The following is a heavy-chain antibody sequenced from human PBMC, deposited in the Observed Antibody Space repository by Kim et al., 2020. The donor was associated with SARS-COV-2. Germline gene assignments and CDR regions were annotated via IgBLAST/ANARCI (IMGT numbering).Heavy chain of an antibody. Sequence: SETLSLTCAVSGGSISSSNWWSWVRQPPGKGLEWIGEIYHSGSTNYNPSLKSRVTISVDKSKNQFSLKLSSVTAADTAVYYCARALVVTAIGYFDLWGRGTLVTVSS. CDR2: IYHSGST. V-gene: IGHV4-4*02. CDR1: GGSISSSNW. J-gene: IGHJ2*01. D-gene: IGHD2-21*02. CDR3: ARALVVTAIGYFDL.